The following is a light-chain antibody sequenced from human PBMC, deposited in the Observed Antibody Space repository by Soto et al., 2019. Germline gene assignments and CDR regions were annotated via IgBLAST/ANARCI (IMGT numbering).Light chain of an antibody. CDR3: GAWDDGLNVYV. J-gene: IGLJ1*01. Sequence: QPVLTQTPSASGTPGHRATISCSGGSSNIGTNTVNWYQHLPGTAPKLLIYGDNQLPSGVPDRFSGSKSGTSASLAISGLQSEDEADYYCGAWDDGLNVYVFGTGTKVTVL. CDR2: GDN. CDR1: SSNIGTNT. V-gene: IGLV1-44*01.